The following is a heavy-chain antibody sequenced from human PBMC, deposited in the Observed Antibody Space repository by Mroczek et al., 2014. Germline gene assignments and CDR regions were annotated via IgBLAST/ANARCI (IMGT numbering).Heavy chain of an antibody. D-gene: IGHD1-26*01. CDR3: ARDGGPVGAREMAY. Sequence: KESGPGLVKPSQTLSLTCTVSGGSISSGGYYWSWIRQHPGRAWSGLGTSITWEHLLQPSLKSRVTISVDTSKNQFSLKLSSVTAADTAVYYCARDGGPVGAREMAYWGQGTLVTVSS. J-gene: IGHJ4*02. V-gene: IGHV4-31*03. CDR1: GGSISSGGYY. CDR2: SITWEH.